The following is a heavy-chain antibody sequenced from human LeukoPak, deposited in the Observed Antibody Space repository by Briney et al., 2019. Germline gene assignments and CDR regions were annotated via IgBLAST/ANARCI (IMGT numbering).Heavy chain of an antibody. Sequence: SETLSLTCTVSGGSTSSGSYYWSWIRQPAGKGLEWIGRIYTSGSTNYNPSLKSRVTISVDTSKNQFSLKLSSVTAADTAVYYCARGTFYCSSTSCYRGIYYYYGMDVWGQGTTVTVSS. J-gene: IGHJ6*02. CDR1: GGSTSSGSYY. D-gene: IGHD2-2*01. V-gene: IGHV4-61*02. CDR3: ARGTFYCSSTSCYRGIYYYYGMDV. CDR2: IYTSGST.